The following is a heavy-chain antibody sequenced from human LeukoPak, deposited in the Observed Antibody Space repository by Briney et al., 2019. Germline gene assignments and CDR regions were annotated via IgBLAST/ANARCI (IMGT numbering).Heavy chain of an antibody. Sequence: GGSLRLSCAASGFIVSSHFMSWVRQAPGKGLEWVSVIYVDGSTYYADTVKGRFTISRDNSKNTLFLQMNSLRADDTAVYYCARSSSGWHDYWGQETLVNVSS. CDR2: IYVDGST. V-gene: IGHV3-53*01. CDR3: ARSSSGWHDY. D-gene: IGHD6-19*01. CDR1: GFIVSSHF. J-gene: IGHJ4*02.